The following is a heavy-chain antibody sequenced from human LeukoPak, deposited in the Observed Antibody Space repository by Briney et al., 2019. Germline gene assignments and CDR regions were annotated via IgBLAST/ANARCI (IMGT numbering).Heavy chain of an antibody. CDR3: ARVLGTGGSYY. J-gene: IGHJ4*02. V-gene: IGHV1-2*02. D-gene: IGHD1-26*01. CDR1: GYTFTVYY. CDR2: INPNSGGT. Sequence: PGASVKVSCKVSGYTFTVYYMHWVRQAPGQGLEWLGWINPNSGGTNYAQKFQGRVTMTRDTSISTAYMELSRLRSDDTAVYYCARVLGTGGSYYWGQGTLVTVSS.